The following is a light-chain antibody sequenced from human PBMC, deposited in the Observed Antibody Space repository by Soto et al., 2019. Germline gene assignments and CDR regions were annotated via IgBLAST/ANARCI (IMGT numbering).Light chain of an antibody. V-gene: IGLV2-14*03. CDR3: SSHTSSDTRV. CDR1: SSDIGGYKH. CDR2: DVS. Sequence: QSALTQPASVSGSPGQSITIPCTGTSSDIGGYKHVSWHQQHPGKAPKVVIYDVSNRPSGVSNRFSGSKSGNTASLTISGLRAEDEDEYYCSSHTSSDTRVFGGGTKLTVL. J-gene: IGLJ3*02.